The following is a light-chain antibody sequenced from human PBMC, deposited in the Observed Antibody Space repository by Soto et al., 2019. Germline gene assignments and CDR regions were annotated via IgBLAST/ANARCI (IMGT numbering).Light chain of an antibody. V-gene: IGLV1-44*01. CDR1: RYNIGSNT. J-gene: IGLJ1*01. Sequence: QAVVTQPPSASGTPGQRVTISCSGSRYNIGSNTVNWYQQLPGPAPKLLIYSNDQRPSGVPDRFSGSKSGTSASLAISGLQAEDEADYYCAAWEDSRNAYVFGTGTKLTVL. CDR2: SND. CDR3: AAWEDSRNAYV.